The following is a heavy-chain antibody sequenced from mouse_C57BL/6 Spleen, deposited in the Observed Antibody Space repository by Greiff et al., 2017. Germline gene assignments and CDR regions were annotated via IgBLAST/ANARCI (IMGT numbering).Heavy chain of an antibody. V-gene: IGHV1-15*01. CDR1: GYTFTDYE. CDR3: TRDGTYDGYYEAWFAY. J-gene: IGHJ3*01. D-gene: IGHD2-3*01. Sequence: VQLQQSGAELVRPGASVTLSCKASGYTFTDYEMHWVKQTPVHGLEWIGAIDPETGGTAYNQKFKGKAILTADKSSSTAYMELRSLTSEDSAVYYCTRDGTYDGYYEAWFAYWGQGTLVTVSA. CDR2: IDPETGGT.